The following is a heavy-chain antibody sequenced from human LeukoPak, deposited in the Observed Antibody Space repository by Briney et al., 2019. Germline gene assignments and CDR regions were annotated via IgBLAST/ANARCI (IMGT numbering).Heavy chain of an antibody. Sequence: GGSLRLSCAASGFTFSSYVMNWVRQAPGKGLEWVSVISGGGGSTYYADSVKGRFTISRDNSKNTVYLQMNSLRAEDTAVYYCARLGSGWSFDYWGQGTLVTVSS. J-gene: IGHJ4*02. CDR1: GFTFSSYV. V-gene: IGHV3-23*01. D-gene: IGHD6-19*01. CDR2: ISGGGGST. CDR3: ARLGSGWSFDY.